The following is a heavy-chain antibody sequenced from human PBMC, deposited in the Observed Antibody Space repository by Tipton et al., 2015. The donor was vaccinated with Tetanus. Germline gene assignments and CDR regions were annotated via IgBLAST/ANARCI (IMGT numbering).Heavy chain of an antibody. CDR1: GYTFNTFG. Sequence: QSGAEVKKPGASVKVSCKTSGYTFNTFGISWVRQAPGQGLEWMGWISVYNGNTNYAQKVQGRVTMTTDTPTSTAYMELRSLRSDDTAAYYCARVPTNPLAVDRPTDYWGQGTLVTVSS. CDR3: ARVPTNPLAVDRPTDY. D-gene: IGHD6-19*01. J-gene: IGHJ4*02. CDR2: ISVYNGNT. V-gene: IGHV1-18*01.